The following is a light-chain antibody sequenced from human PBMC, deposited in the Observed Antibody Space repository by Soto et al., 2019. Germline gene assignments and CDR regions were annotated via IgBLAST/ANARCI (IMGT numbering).Light chain of an antibody. V-gene: IGLV2-14*01. CDR2: EVR. J-gene: IGLJ3*02. CDR1: ASDIGAYNY. Sequence: QSALTQPASVSGSPGQSITISCTGTASDIGAYNYVSWYQQHPGKAPKLMIYEVRNRPSGVSNRFSGSKSGNTASLTISGLQPEDEADYYCSSYTTNHTRVFGGGTKLTVL. CDR3: SSYTTNHTRV.